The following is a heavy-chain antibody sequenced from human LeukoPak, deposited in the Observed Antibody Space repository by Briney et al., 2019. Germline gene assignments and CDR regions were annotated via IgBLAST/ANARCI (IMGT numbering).Heavy chain of an antibody. CDR3: AARGTSGSFGY. CDR2: ISGSGSST. J-gene: IGHJ4*02. CDR1: GFTFSSYA. V-gene: IGHV3-23*01. Sequence: GGSLRLSCAASGFTFSSYAMSWVRQAPGKGREWVSAISGSGSSTYYADSVNGRFTISRDNSKNTLYLQMNSLRAEDTAVYYCAARGTSGSFGYWGQGALVTVSS. D-gene: IGHD6-19*01.